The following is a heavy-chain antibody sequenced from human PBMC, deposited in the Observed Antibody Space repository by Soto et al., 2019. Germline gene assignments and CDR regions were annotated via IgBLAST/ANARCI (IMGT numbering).Heavy chain of an antibody. D-gene: IGHD6-13*01. J-gene: IGHJ6*02. CDR3: ARVGGAAAGKWYYYYYYGMDV. CDR2: INHSGST. CDR1: GGSFSGYY. V-gene: IGHV4-34*01. Sequence: SETLSLTCAVYGGSFSGYYWSWIRQPPGKGLEWIGEINHSGSTNYNPSLKSRVTISVDTSKNQFSLKLSSVTAADTAVYYCARVGGAAAGKWYYYYYYGMDVWGQGTTVTSP.